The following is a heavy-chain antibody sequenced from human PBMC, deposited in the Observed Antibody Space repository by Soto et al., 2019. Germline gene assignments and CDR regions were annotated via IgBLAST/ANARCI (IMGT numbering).Heavy chain of an antibody. V-gene: IGHV4-59*01. CDR2: IYYSGST. D-gene: IGHD3-22*01. CDR3: ARVSGYYDSSGYSPYYYYYGMDV. CDR1: CGSISSYY. Sequence: SETLSLTCTVSCGSISSYYWSWIRQPPGKGLEWIGYIYYSGSTNYNPSLKSRVTISVDTSKNQFSLKLSSVTAADTAVYYCARVSGYYDSSGYSPYYYYYGMDVWGQGTTVTVSS. J-gene: IGHJ6*02.